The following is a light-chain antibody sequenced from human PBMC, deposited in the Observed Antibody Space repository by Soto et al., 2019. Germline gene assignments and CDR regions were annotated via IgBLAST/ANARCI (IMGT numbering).Light chain of an antibody. CDR1: RDIRNY. CDR2: SAS. V-gene: IGKV1-9*01. CDR3: QQFNNYPNT. J-gene: IGKJ1*01. Sequence: IQFTQSPSSLSASVGDRVTITCRASRDIRNYLDWYQQSTGKAPKLLIFSASTLKGGVPSRFSASGSGTDFSLTISSLQPEDAATYYCQQFNNYPNTFGQGTKVDI.